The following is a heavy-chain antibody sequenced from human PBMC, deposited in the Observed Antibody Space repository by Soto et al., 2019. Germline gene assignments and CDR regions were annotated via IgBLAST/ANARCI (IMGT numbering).Heavy chain of an antibody. D-gene: IGHD5-12*01. J-gene: IGHJ4*02. V-gene: IGHV2-5*02. CDR1: GFSLSTSGGG. CDR3: AHVYGGYDNFDY. Sequence: QITLKESGPTLVKPTQTLTLTCTFSGFSLSTSGGGVGWIRQPPGKALEWLALIYWDDDKRYSPSLKSRLTITKDTSKNQVVLTMTNMDPVDTATYYCAHVYGGYDNFDYWGQGTLVTVSS. CDR2: IYWDDDK.